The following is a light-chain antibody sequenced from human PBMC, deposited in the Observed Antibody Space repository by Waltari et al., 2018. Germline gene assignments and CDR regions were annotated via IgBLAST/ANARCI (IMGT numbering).Light chain of an antibody. J-gene: IGLJ1*01. CDR1: RIDVGAYDY. Sequence: QSALIQPRAVSRSPGQSVIISCTGARIDVGAYDYVSWYQQHPGKAPTLIIYDVNNRPSGVPDRFSGSKSGNTASLTISGLQAEDEAEYYCCSYAGNYANYVFGTGTRLT. CDR2: DVN. CDR3: CSYAGNYANYV. V-gene: IGLV2-11*01.